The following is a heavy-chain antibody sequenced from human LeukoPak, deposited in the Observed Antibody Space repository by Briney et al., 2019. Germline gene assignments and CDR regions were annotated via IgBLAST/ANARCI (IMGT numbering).Heavy chain of an antibody. CDR3: ARGRGEGRGIAMVRGVRAPSYNWFDP. CDR2: INHSGST. V-gene: IGHV4-34*01. D-gene: IGHD3-10*01. Sequence: SETLSLTCAVYGGSFSGYYWSWIRQPPGKGLEWIGEINHSGSTNYNPSLKSRVTISVDTSKNQFSLKLSSVTAADTAVYYCARGRGEGRGIAMVRGVRAPSYNWFDPWGHGAQVTVSS. J-gene: IGHJ5*02. CDR1: GGSFSGYY.